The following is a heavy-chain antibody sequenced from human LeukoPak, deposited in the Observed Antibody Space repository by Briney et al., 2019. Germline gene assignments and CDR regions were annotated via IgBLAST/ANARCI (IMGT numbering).Heavy chain of an antibody. CDR1: GYTFTGYY. V-gene: IGHV1-2*02. Sequence: ASVKVSCKASGYTFTGYYMHWVRQAPGQGLEWMGWINPNSGGTNYAQKFQGRVTMTRDTSISTAYMELSRLRSDDTAVCYCARDPGGYYPWGLYKNAREFDYWGQGTLVTVSS. CDR2: INPNSGGT. J-gene: IGHJ4*02. D-gene: IGHD1-26*01. CDR3: ARDPGGYYPWGLYKNAREFDY.